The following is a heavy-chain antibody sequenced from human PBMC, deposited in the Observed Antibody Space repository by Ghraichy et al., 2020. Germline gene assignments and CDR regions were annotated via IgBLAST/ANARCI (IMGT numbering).Heavy chain of an antibody. CDR2: IHGRGTT. CDR3: ARGGTAGALDL. J-gene: IGHJ4*02. Sequence: GGSLRLSCAASGFSVISNYMSWVRQAPGKGLEWVSLIHGRGTTSYIDSVKGRFTITRDNSMNAVYLQLQSLRAEDTAVYYCARGGTAGALDLWGQGTLVTVAS. D-gene: IGHD6-13*01. V-gene: IGHV3-66*01. CDR1: GFSVISNY.